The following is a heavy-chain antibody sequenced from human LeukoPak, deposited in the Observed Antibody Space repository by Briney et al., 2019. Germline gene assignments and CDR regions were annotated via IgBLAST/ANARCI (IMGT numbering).Heavy chain of an antibody. V-gene: IGHV4-59*01. D-gene: IGHD3-10*01. CDR3: ARDWAGSGSYYWFDP. Sequence: KASETLSLTCAVYGGSFSGYYWSWIRQPPGKGLEWIGYIYYSGSTNYNPSLKSRVTISVDTSKNQFSLKLSSVTAADTAVYYCARDWAGSGSYYWFDPWGQGTLVTVSS. CDR2: IYYSGST. J-gene: IGHJ5*02. CDR1: GGSFSGYY.